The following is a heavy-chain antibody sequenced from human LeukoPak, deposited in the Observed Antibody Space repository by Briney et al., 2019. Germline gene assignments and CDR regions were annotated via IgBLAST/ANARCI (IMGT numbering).Heavy chain of an antibody. J-gene: IGHJ4*02. D-gene: IGHD3-9*01. Sequence: GGSLRLSCAASGFTFSSYGRHWVRQAPGKGLEWVAVIWYDGNNKYYADSVKGRFTISRDNSKNTLYLQMNSLRAEDTAVYYCARSTSSEYDIYHFDYWGQGTLVTVSS. V-gene: IGHV3-33*01. CDR3: ARSTSSEYDIYHFDY. CDR2: IWYDGNNK. CDR1: GFTFSSYG.